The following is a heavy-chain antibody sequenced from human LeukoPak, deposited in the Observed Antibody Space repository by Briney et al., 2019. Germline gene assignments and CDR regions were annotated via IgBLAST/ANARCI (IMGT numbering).Heavy chain of an antibody. D-gene: IGHD6-19*01. J-gene: IGHJ4*02. CDR2: ISYDGSNK. CDR1: GFTFSSYA. V-gene: IGHV3-30*04. Sequence: GGSLRLSCAASGFTFSSYAMHWVRQAPGKGLEWVAVISYDGSNKYYADSVKGRFTISRDNSKNTLYLQMNSLRAEDTAVYYCARFVVGQWLINYWGQGALVTVSS. CDR3: ARFVVGQWLINY.